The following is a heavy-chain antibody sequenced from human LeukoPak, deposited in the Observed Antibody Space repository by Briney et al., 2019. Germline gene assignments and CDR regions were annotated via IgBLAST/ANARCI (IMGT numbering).Heavy chain of an antibody. CDR2: IDSSGGYM. CDR1: GFTFNTYS. Sequence: TSGGSLRLSCEASGFTFNTYSVNWARQAPGKGLEWVSSIDSSGGYMFYADSVKGRFIISRDNAKDSLYLQMYSLRVEDTAVYYCLRGDRRDYWGQGTLVTVSS. V-gene: IGHV3-21*06. CDR3: LRGDRRDY. J-gene: IGHJ4*02.